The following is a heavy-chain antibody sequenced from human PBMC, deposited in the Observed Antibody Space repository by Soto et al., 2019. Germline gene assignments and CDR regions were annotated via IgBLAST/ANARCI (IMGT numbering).Heavy chain of an antibody. Sequence: PGGSLRLSCAAPTFIFSTYWMTWVRQAPGKGLEWVSGISGSGNGTYYADSVKGRFTVSRDNSKNTLFLQMNSLRAEDTALYYCAKSPSSKAERPLDYWGQGTLVTVSS. CDR1: TFIFSTYW. CDR2: ISGSGNGT. CDR3: AKSPSSKAERPLDY. J-gene: IGHJ4*02. V-gene: IGHV3-23*01. D-gene: IGHD6-6*01.